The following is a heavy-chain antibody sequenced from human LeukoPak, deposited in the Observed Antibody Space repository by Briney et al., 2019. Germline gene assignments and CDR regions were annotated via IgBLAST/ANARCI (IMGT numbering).Heavy chain of an antibody. V-gene: IGHV3-7*03. CDR2: IKQDGSEK. J-gene: IGHJ6*03. CDR3: ARGVGDSSGYYNYYYYMDV. D-gene: IGHD3-22*01. CDR1: GFTFSSHW. Sequence: GGSLRLSCAASGFTFSSHWMSWVRQAPGKGLEWVANIKQDGSEKYYVDSVKGRFTISRDNAKNSLYLQVNSLRSEDTAVYYCARGVGDSSGYYNYYYYMDVWGKGTTVTVSS.